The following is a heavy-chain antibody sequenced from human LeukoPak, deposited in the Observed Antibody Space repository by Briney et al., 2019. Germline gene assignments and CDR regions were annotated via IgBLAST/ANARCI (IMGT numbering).Heavy chain of an antibody. CDR1: GDSVSSNSVA. J-gene: IGHJ4*02. D-gene: IGHD1-26*01. Sequence: SQTLSLTCAISGDSVSSNSVAWNWIRQSPSRGLEWLGSTYYRSKWYNDYALSAKSRITINPDTSKNQFSLQLNPVTPEDTAVYYCARDRGSLRYYFDYWGQGTLVTVSS. CDR3: ARDRGSLRYYFDY. V-gene: IGHV6-1*01. CDR2: TYYRSKWYN.